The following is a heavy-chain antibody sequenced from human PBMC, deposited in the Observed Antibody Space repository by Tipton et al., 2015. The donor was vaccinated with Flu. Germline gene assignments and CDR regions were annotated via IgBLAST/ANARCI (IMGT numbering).Heavy chain of an antibody. CDR2: IYSSGIT. CDR1: GGSFTDYY. J-gene: IGHJ4*02. CDR3: ARGSGSGTYVIFDY. Sequence: TLSLTCAVYGGSFTDYYWSWIRQPAGKGLEWIGRIYSSGITKYNPSLKSRVTMSVDTSKNQFSLSLNSVTAADTAVYYCARGSGSGTYVIFDYWGQGTLVAVSS. D-gene: IGHD3-10*01. V-gene: IGHV4-59*10.